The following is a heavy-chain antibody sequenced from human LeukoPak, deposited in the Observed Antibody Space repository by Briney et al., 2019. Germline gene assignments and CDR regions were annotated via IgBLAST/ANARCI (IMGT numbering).Heavy chain of an antibody. CDR3: VRDRLRADS. CDR1: GFIFDSYD. J-gene: IGHJ4*02. Sequence: GGSLRLSCAAPGFIFDSYDMLWVRQAPGKGLEWVATIDWSGDSTVYADSMKGRFTISRDNARDSLYLQMNSLRAEDTAFYYCVRDRLRADSWGQGTLVTVSS. D-gene: IGHD6-6*01. CDR2: IDWSGDST. V-gene: IGHV3-20*04.